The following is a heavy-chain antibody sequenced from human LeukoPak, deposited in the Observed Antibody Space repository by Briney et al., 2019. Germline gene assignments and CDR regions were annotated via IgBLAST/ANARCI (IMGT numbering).Heavy chain of an antibody. CDR2: IYYSGST. CDR1: GGSISSGGYY. Sequence: PSETLSLTCTVSGGSISSGGYYWSWSRQHPGKGLEWIGYIYYSGSTYYNPSLKSRVTISVDTSKNQFSLKLSSVTAADTAVYYCARAGIAARRTLDYWGQGTLVTVSS. J-gene: IGHJ4*02. D-gene: IGHD6-6*01. CDR3: ARAGIAARRTLDY. V-gene: IGHV4-31*03.